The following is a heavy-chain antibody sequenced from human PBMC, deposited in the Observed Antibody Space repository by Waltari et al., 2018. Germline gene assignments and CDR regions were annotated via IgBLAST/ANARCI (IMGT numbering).Heavy chain of an antibody. CDR3: ATYVGASVGTAAFDV. D-gene: IGHD3-16*01. V-gene: IGHV4-39*01. Sequence: QLHLQESGPGLVKPSDTLSLPCSVSGGSITSTSPYWGWIRQPPGKGLEWTGTISYSGAIYNNPSLKSRLTISVDTSKNQFSLKLSSVTAADTALYYCATYVGASVGTAAFDVWGQGTMVTVSS. J-gene: IGHJ3*01. CDR2: ISYSGAI. CDR1: GGSITSTSPY.